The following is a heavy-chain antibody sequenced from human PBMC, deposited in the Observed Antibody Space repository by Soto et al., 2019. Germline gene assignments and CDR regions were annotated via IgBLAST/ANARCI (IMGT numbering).Heavy chain of an antibody. CDR3: ENDNCGSITCDGMDV. J-gene: IGHJ6*02. CDR1: GYSFTSYW. V-gene: IGHV5-10-1*01. D-gene: IGHD2-2*01. Sequence: GESLKISCNGSGYSFTSYWINWVRQMPGKGLEWMGRIDPSDSYTSYSPSFQGHVTISVDKSISTAYLQWRSLQASDTAIYYCENDNCGSITCDGMDVWGQGTKVTVSS. CDR2: IDPSDSYT.